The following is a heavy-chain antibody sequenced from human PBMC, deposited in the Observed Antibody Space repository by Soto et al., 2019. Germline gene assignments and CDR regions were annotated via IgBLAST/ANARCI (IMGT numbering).Heavy chain of an antibody. CDR3: AREDDGMDV. Sequence: LSLTCAVYGGSFSGYYWSWIRQPPGKGLEWIGEINHSGSTNYNPSLKSRVTISVDTSKNQFSLNLTAAIAADTAVYYCAREDDGMDVWGQGTLVTVSS. CDR1: GGSFSGYY. J-gene: IGHJ6*02. CDR2: INHSGST. V-gene: IGHV4-34*01.